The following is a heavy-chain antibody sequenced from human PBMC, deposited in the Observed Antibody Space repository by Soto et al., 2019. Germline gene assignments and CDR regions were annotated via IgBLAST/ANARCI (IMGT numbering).Heavy chain of an antibody. V-gene: IGHV4-31*03. J-gene: IGHJ4*02. Sequence: QVQLQESGPGLVKPSQTLSLTGTVSGGSIRSGGYYWLWVRQHAGQGLEWIGHIYYRGRAYHNPSLDYYPALKSRVTISVDTSKKQFSLRLTSVTAADAAVYYCARDDPERGYSDCFDYWGQGTLVAVSS. CDR3: ARDDPERGYSDCFDY. CDR1: GGSIRSGGYY. CDR2: IYYRGRA. D-gene: IGHD5-12*01.